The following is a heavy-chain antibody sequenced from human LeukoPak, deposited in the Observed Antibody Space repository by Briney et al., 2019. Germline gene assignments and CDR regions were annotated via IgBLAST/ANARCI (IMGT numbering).Heavy chain of an antibody. V-gene: IGHV7-4-1*02. D-gene: IGHD6-13*01. CDR1: GYTFTSYD. CDR3: ARDRGSSWYYYGMDV. CDR2: INTNTGNP. J-gene: IGHJ6*02. Sequence: ASVKVSCKASGYTFTSYDINWVRQAPGQGLEWMGWINTNTGNPAYAQGFTGRFVFSLDTSVSTAYLQISSLKAEDTAVYYCARDRGSSWYYYGMDVWGQGTTVTVSS.